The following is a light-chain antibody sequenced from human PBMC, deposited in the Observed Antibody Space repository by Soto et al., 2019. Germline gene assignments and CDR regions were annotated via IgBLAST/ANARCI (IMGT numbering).Light chain of an antibody. Sequence: EIVLTQSPGSMSVSPGERATLSCRASQSVSSILPWSPQKPGHAPTLLFYVASTAATGIPAMFSGSVSETEFSLSIRTLQSEDFAVYYSPQYNNSPGTFAQGTKV. CDR3: PQYNNSPGT. J-gene: IGKJ1*01. V-gene: IGKV3-15*01. CDR1: QSVSSI. CDR2: VAS.